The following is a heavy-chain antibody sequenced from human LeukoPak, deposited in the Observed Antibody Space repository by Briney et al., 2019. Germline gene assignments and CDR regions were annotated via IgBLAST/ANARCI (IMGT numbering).Heavy chain of an antibody. Sequence: TGGSLRLSCAACGFTFSSYGMHWVRQAPGKGLEWVAVIWYDGSKKYYADSVKGRFTISRDNAKNTVYLQMNSLRAEDTAVYYCARRYSSGWPFDNWGQGTLVTVSS. J-gene: IGHJ4*02. D-gene: IGHD6-19*01. CDR2: IWYDGSKK. V-gene: IGHV3-33*01. CDR1: GFTFSSYG. CDR3: ARRYSSGWPFDN.